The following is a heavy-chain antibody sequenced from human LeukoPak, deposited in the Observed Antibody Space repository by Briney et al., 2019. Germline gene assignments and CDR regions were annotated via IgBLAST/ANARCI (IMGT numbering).Heavy chain of an antibody. J-gene: IGHJ4*02. CDR3: AKGAEIDH. Sequence: PGGSLRLSCAASGFNFNNFAMSWVRQAPGKGPEWLPAMTGPADTTYYAESVKGRFTISRDYSKSMVYLQMNSLRVEDTAIYYCAKGAEIDHWGQGTLVTVSS. CDR2: MTGPADTT. CDR1: GFNFNNFA. V-gene: IGHV3-23*01.